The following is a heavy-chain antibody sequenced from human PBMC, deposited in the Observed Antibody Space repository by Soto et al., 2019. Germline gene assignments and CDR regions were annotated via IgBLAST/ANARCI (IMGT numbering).Heavy chain of an antibody. CDR2: IIPIPGTA. Sequence: QVQLVQSGAEVKKPGSSVKVSCKASGGTFSSYAISWVRQAPGQGLEWMGGIIPIPGTANYAQKFQGRVKITADESTSTAYMELNSLRSEDTAVYYCARSQGSSTSLEIYYYYYYGMDVWGQGTTVTVSS. V-gene: IGHV1-69*01. J-gene: IGHJ6*02. CDR1: GGTFSSYA. CDR3: ARSQGSSTSLEIYYYYYYGMDV. D-gene: IGHD2-2*01.